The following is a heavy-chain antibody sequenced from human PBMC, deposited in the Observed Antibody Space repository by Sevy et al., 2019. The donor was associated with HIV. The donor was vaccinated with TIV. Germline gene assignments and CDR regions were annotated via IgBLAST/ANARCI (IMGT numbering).Heavy chain of an antibody. D-gene: IGHD2-15*01. CDR3: AKGYCSGGGCPRDYYYYGMDV. CDR1: GFTFTSYA. J-gene: IGHJ6*02. V-gene: IGHV3-23*01. Sequence: GGSLRLSCAASGFTFTSYAMNWVRQAPGKGLDWVSSISGSGRSTYYADSVEGRFTISRDNSKNTLSLQMNSLRADDTAVYYCAKGYCSGGGCPRDYYYYGMDVWGQGTTVTVS. CDR2: ISGSGRST.